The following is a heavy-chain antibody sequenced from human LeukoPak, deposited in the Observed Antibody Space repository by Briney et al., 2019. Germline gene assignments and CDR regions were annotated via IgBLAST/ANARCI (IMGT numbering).Heavy chain of an antibody. Sequence: GGSLRLSCAASGITFSSYAMTWVRQAPGKGLEWVSLISGTGGTTYYADSVKGRFTISRDNSDNTLYLQMNNLRADDTAVYYWAKGDGNYWCPDYWGQGAVVTVSS. V-gene: IGHV3-23*01. CDR1: GITFSSYA. J-gene: IGHJ4*02. CDR3: AKGDGNYWCPDY. CDR2: ISGTGGTT. D-gene: IGHD2-8*02.